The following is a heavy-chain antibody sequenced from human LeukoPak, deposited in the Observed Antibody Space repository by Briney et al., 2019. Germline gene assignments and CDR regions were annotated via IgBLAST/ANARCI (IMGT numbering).Heavy chain of an antibody. D-gene: IGHD3-10*02. CDR1: GFTFSTYE. Sequence: GGSLRLSCAASGFTFSTYEMNWVRPAPGKGLEWVSYISSSGSTIYYADSVKGRFTISRDNAKNSLYLQMNSLRAEDTAVYYCAELGITMIGGVWGKGTTVTISS. V-gene: IGHV3-48*03. CDR3: AELGITMIGGV. CDR2: ISSSGSTI. J-gene: IGHJ6*04.